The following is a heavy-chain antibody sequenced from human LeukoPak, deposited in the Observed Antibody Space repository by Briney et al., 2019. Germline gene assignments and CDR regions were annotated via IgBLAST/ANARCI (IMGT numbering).Heavy chain of an antibody. CDR2: MNPNSGNT. V-gene: IGHV1-8*01. D-gene: IGHD3-3*01. CDR3: ARGLPSTIFGVVIGGRYWFDP. Sequence: ASVKVSCTASGYTFTSYDINWVRQATGQGLEWMGWMNPNSGNTGYAQKFQGRVTMTRNTSISTAYMELSSLRSEDTAVYYCARGLPSTIFGVVIGGRYWFDPWGQGTLVTVSS. J-gene: IGHJ5*02. CDR1: GYTFTSYD.